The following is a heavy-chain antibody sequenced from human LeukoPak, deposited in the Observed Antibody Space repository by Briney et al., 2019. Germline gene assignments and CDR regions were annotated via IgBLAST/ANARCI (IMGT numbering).Heavy chain of an antibody. V-gene: IGHV4-59*01. CDR1: GGSISGYY. CDR3: ARTRSDGYNDC. Sequence: SETLSLNCTVSGGSISGYYWSWIRQPPGKGLEWIAYIYYSGSTNYNPSLKSRVTISVDTSKNQFSLKLSSVTVADTAVYFCARTRSDGYNDCWGQGTLVTVSS. J-gene: IGHJ4*02. D-gene: IGHD5-24*01. CDR2: IYYSGST.